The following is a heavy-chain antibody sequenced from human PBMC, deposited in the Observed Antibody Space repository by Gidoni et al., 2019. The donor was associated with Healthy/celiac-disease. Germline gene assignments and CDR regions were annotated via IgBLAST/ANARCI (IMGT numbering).Heavy chain of an antibody. V-gene: IGHV1-69*01. J-gene: IGHJ4*02. D-gene: IGHD3-16*01. Sequence: QVQLVHSGAEVQKPGSSVKVSCTASGGTFSSYAISWVRQAPGQGLEWMGGIIPIFGTANYAQKCQGRVTITADESTSTAYMELSSLRSEDTAVDYCARSLRVRDYVWGTHDYWGQGTLVTVSS. CDR2: IIPIFGTA. CDR3: ARSLRVRDYVWGTHDY. CDR1: GGTFSSYA.